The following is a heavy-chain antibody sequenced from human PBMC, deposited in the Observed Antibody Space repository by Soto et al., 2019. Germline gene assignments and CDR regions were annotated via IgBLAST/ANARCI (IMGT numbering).Heavy chain of an antibody. D-gene: IGHD6-13*01. Sequence: SQTLSLTCVISGDSFSSNSAAWNWIRQSPSRGLEWLGRTYYRSKWYNDYAVSVKSRITINPDTSKNQFSLQLNSVTPEDTAVYYCARVSAIIAAAGYFDYWGQGTLVTVSS. CDR3: ARVSAIIAAAGYFDY. V-gene: IGHV6-1*01. J-gene: IGHJ4*02. CDR2: TYYRSKWYN. CDR1: GDSFSSNSAA.